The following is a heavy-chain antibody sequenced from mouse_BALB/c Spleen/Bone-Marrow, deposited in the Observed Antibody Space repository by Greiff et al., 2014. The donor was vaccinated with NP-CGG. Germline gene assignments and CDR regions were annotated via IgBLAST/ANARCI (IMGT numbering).Heavy chain of an antibody. CDR2: IYPSDNYT. CDR1: GYTFTTYW. J-gene: IGHJ2*01. D-gene: IGHD2-3*01. Sequence: LQESGADLVRPGASVRLSCKASGYTFTTYWINWVKQRPGQGLEWIGNIYPSDNYTNYNQKFKDRATLTVDKSSSTAYMQLSSPTSEDSAVYYCTRTYEYFDYWGQGTTLTVSS. CDR3: TRTYEYFDY. V-gene: IGHV1-69*02.